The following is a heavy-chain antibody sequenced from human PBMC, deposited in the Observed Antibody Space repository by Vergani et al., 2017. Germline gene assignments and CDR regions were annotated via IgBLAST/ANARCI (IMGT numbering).Heavy chain of an antibody. Sequence: QVQLVQSGAEVKKPGSSVKVSCKASGGTFSSYAISWVRQAPGQGLGWMGGIIPIFGTANYAQKFQGRVTITADESTSTAYMELSSLRAEDTAVYYCARSIAAADPIDYWGQGTLVTVSS. CDR2: IIPIFGTA. J-gene: IGHJ4*02. V-gene: IGHV1-69*01. D-gene: IGHD6-13*01. CDR3: ARSIAAADPIDY. CDR1: GGTFSSYA.